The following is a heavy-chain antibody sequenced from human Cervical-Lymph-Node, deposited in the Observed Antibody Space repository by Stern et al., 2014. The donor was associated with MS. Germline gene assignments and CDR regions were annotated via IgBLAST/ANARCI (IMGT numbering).Heavy chain of an antibody. V-gene: IGHV4-30-4*08. CDR1: GGSLSSCDYH. CDR3: ARASPNCDGYSFALDV. Sequence: QVQLQESGPGLVKPSQTLSLTCTVSGGSLSSCDYHWSWIRQPPGEGLEWIGYIYYSGTTHPKPFLKSRTVISVATTNTNFSLLLRSVTAADTAVYYCARASPNCDGYSFALDVWGQGTTVIVSS. D-gene: IGHD3-22*01. J-gene: IGHJ6*02. CDR2: IYYSGTT.